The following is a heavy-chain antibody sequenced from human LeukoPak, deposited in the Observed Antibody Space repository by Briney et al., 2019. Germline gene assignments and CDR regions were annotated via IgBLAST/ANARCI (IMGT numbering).Heavy chain of an antibody. D-gene: IGHD6-6*01. CDR3: MSPFMGARPGGIYY. CDR2: IHYTGST. CDR1: GGSVRNNIPD. Sequence: SQTLSLTCTVSGGSVRNNIPDWGWIRQSPGKGLEWIGTIHYTGSTYYNPSLKSRLTMSVDTSKDQFSLKLSSVTATDTAVYYCMSPFMGARPGGIYYWGRGTLVTVSS. J-gene: IGHJ4*02. V-gene: IGHV4-39*01.